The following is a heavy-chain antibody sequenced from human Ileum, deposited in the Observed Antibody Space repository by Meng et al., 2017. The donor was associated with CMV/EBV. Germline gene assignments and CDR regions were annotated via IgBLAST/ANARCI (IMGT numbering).Heavy chain of an antibody. D-gene: IGHD2-15*01. J-gene: IGHJ4*02. V-gene: IGHV3-21*01. CDR2: ISSSSSYI. CDR3: ARDVGGAFDY. CDR1: GFTFSSYS. Sequence: GESLKISCAASGFTFSSYSMNWVRQAPGKGLEWVSSISSSSSYIYYADSVKGRFTISRDNAKNSLYLQMNSLRAEDTAVYYCARDVGGAFDYWGQGTLVTGSS.